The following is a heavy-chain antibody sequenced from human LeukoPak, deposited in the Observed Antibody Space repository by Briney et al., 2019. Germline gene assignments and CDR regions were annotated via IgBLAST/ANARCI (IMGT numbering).Heavy chain of an antibody. Sequence: SETLSLTCTVSGGSISSYYWSWIRQPPGKGLEWIGYIYYSGSTNYNPSHKSRVTISVDTSKNQFSLKLSSVTAADTAVYYCARGDGIAAAGTSPYFDYWGQGTLVTVSS. CDR2: IYYSGST. CDR3: ARGDGIAAAGTSPYFDY. V-gene: IGHV4-59*01. CDR1: GGSISSYY. J-gene: IGHJ4*02. D-gene: IGHD6-13*01.